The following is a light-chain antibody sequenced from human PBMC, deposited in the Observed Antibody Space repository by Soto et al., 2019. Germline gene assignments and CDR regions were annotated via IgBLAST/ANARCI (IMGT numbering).Light chain of an antibody. CDR3: QQSYTVPTWT. J-gene: IGKJ1*01. CDR1: QSISTY. CDR2: TAS. Sequence: DIQMNQSPSSLPASVGDRVTITCRASQSISTYLSWYQQKPGKAPTLLIYTASTLQSGVPSRFSGSGSGTDFTLTISSLQPEDFATYYCQQSYTVPTWTFGQGTKVEIK. V-gene: IGKV1-39*01.